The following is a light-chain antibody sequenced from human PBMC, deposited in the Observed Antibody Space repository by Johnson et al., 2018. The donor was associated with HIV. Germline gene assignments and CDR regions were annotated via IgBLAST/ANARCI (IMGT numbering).Light chain of an antibody. CDR2: DNN. J-gene: IGLJ1*01. CDR1: SSNIGNNY. Sequence: QSVLTQPPSVSAAPGQKVTISCSGSSSNIGNNYVSWYQQLPGTAPKLLIYDNNKRPSGIPDRVSGSKSGTSATLGITGLQTGDEAYYYCGTWDSSVSGFVFGTGTKVTVL. V-gene: IGLV1-51*01. CDR3: GTWDSSVSGFV.